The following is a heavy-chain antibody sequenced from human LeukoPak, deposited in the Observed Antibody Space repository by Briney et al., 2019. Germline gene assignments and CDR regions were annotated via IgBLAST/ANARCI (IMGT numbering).Heavy chain of an antibody. J-gene: IGHJ4*02. Sequence: GAXXKISCKTSGCSFTRYWIAWVRQTPGKGLEGMGIVYPDESDNRYSPGFQGQVTISADKSITTAYLHWSSLKASDTAVYYCARPSGTYFPFDYWGQGTLVTVSS. D-gene: IGHD1-26*01. CDR3: ARPSGTYFPFDY. CDR2: VYPDESDN. CDR1: GCSFTRYW. V-gene: IGHV5-51*01.